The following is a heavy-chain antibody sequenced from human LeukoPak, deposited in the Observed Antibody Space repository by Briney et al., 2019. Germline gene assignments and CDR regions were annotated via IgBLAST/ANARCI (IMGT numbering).Heavy chain of an antibody. Sequence: SETLSLTCTVSGGSISSYYWSWIRQPPGKGLEWIGYIYYSGSTNYNPSLKSRVTISVDTSKNQFSLKLSSVTAADTAVYYCARVPYTNWYFDLWGRGTLVTVSS. V-gene: IGHV4-59*01. CDR2: IYYSGST. CDR3: ARVPYTNWYFDL. D-gene: IGHD1-1*01. J-gene: IGHJ2*01. CDR1: GGSISSYY.